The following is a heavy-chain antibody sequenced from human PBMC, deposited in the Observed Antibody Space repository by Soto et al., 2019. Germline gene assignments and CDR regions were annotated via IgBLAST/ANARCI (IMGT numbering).Heavy chain of an antibody. D-gene: IGHD3-3*01. CDR2: MNPNSGNT. CDR3: ERGLVTSFAQFGRISYYYGMDV. Sequence: ASVKVSCKASGYTFTSYDINWVRQATGQGLEWMGWMNPNSGNTGYAQKFQGRVTMTRNTSISTAYMELSSLRSEDTAVYYCERGLVTSFAQFGRISYYYGMDVWGHGTTVTVSS. CDR1: GYTFTSYD. J-gene: IGHJ6*02. V-gene: IGHV1-8*01.